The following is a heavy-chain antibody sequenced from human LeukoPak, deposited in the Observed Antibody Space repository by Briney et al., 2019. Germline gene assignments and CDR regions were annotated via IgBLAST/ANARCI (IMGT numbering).Heavy chain of an antibody. V-gene: IGHV1-18*01. CDR1: GYTFSSYG. J-gene: IGHJ4*02. Sequence: ASVKVSCKASGYTFSSYGISWVRQAPGQGLEWMGWSSTYNSDTKYAQKLQGRVTMTTDTSTNTAYMELRDLRSDDTAVYYCARESNRAYYFDYWGQGTLV. CDR3: ARESNRAYYFDY. D-gene: IGHD1-14*01. CDR2: SSTYNSDT.